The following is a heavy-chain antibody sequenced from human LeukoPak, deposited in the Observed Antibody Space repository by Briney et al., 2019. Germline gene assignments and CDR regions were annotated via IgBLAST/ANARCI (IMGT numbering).Heavy chain of an antibody. V-gene: IGHV1-18*01. CDR3: ARLYDSSDYYYPNDY. CDR2: ISAYNGNT. J-gene: IGHJ4*02. Sequence: GASVTVSCKASGYTFTSYGINWVRQAPGQGLEWMGWISAYNGNTNYALRLQGRVTMTTDTSAATAYMELRSLRSDDTAVYYCARLYDSSDYYYPNDYWGQGTLVTVSS. CDR1: GYTFTSYG. D-gene: IGHD3-22*01.